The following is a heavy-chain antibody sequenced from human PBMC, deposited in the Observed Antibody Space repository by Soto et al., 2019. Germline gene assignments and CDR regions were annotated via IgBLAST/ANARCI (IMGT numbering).Heavy chain of an antibody. CDR2: IYSSGST. J-gene: IGHJ4*02. CDR1: GVSISSGDDY. V-gene: IGHV4-30-4*01. D-gene: IGHD3-22*01. Sequence: SETLSLTCIISGVSISSGDDYWSWIRQPPGKGLEWIGYIYSSGSTYCNPSLRSRATISEDTSKNQFSLELTSVTAADTAVYYCARGGGYDYWGQGALVIVSS. CDR3: ARGGGYDY.